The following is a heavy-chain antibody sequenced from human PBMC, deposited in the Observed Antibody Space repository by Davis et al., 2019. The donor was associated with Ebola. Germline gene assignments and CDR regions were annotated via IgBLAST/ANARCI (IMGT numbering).Heavy chain of an antibody. Sequence: SETLSLTCTVSGGSISSHYWTWIRQPAGKGLEWIGHMYTGGSTNYNTSLKSRVTISADTAKNQFFLKLSSVTAADTAIYYCARDRHDTSGYGFWGQGTLVTVSS. CDR2: MYTGGST. CDR1: GGSISSHY. D-gene: IGHD3-22*01. J-gene: IGHJ4*02. V-gene: IGHV4-4*07. CDR3: ARDRHDTSGYGF.